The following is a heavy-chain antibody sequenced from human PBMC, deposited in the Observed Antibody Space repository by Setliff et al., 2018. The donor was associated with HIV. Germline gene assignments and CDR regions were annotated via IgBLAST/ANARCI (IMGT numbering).Heavy chain of an antibody. D-gene: IGHD5-12*01. CDR1: GGSISGHY. CDR3: ARSPLYSGYERYYFDY. V-gene: IGHV4-59*11. CDR2: IFYTGST. J-gene: IGHJ4*02. Sequence: SETLSLTCTVSGGSISGHYWSWIRQPPGKGLEWIAYIFYTGSTNYNPSLKSRVTISVDTSKNQFSLKLSSVTAADTAVYYCARSPLYSGYERYYFDYWGQGTQVTVSS.